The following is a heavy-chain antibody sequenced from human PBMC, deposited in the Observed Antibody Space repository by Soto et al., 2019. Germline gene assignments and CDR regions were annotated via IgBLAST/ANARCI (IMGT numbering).Heavy chain of an antibody. Sequence: PGGSLRLSCAASGFTFSSYAMSWVRQAPGKGLEWVSAISGSGGSTYYADSVKGRFTISRDNSKNTLYLQMNSLRAEDTAVYYCARGIAARPYYYYGMDVWAQGTTVTVSS. CDR1: GFTFSSYA. CDR2: ISGSGGST. D-gene: IGHD6-6*01. V-gene: IGHV3-23*01. J-gene: IGHJ6*02. CDR3: ARGIAARPYYYYGMDV.